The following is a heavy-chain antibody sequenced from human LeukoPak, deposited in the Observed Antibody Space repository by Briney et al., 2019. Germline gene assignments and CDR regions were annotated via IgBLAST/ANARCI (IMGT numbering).Heavy chain of an antibody. Sequence: PGGSLRLSCAASGFTFSSYGMSWVRQAPGKGLEWVSAISGSGGSTYYADSVKGRFTISRDNSKNTLYLQMNSLRAEDTAVYYCARRTTVVNDAFDIWGQGTMVTVSS. CDR1: GFTFSSYG. V-gene: IGHV3-23*01. D-gene: IGHD4-23*01. CDR2: ISGSGGST. J-gene: IGHJ3*02. CDR3: ARRTTVVNDAFDI.